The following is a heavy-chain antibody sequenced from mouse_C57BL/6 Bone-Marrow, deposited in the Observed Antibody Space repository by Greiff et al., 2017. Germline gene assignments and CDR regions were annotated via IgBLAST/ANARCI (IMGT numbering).Heavy chain of an antibody. CDR2: INPSSGYT. Sequence: QVQLQQSGAELARPGASVKMSCKASGYTFTSYTMHWVKQRPGQGLEWIGYINPSSGYTKYNQKFKDKATLTADKSSSTAYMQLSSLTSEDAAVYYCARSPSYDYDWYFDVWGTGTTVTVSS. J-gene: IGHJ1*03. CDR3: ARSPSYDYDWYFDV. CDR1: GYTFTSYT. D-gene: IGHD2-4*01. V-gene: IGHV1-4*01.